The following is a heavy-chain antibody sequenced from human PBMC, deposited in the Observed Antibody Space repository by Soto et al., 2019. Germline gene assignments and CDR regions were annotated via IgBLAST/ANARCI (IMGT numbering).Heavy chain of an antibody. Sequence: SETLSLTCTVSGGSISSSSYYWGWIRQPPGKGLEWIGGIYYSGSTYYNPSLKSRVTISVDTSKNQFSLKLSSVTAADTAVYYCARPYCSGGSCYTRSNWFDPWGQGTLVTVSS. CDR1: GGSISSSSYY. J-gene: IGHJ5*02. CDR2: IYYSGST. V-gene: IGHV4-39*01. D-gene: IGHD2-15*01. CDR3: ARPYCSGGSCYTRSNWFDP.